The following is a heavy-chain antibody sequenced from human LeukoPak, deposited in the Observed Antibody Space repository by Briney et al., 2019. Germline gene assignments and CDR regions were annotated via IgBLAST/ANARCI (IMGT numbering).Heavy chain of an antibody. V-gene: IGHV4-34*01. J-gene: IGHJ4*02. D-gene: IGHD2-21*01. CDR3: ARGRVIDY. CDR1: GGSFSDYY. Sequence: SETPSLTCAVYGGSFSDYYWSWIRQPPGKGLEWIGEINHSGSTNYNPSLKSRVTISVDTSKNDFSLKLTSVTAADTAVYFCARGRVIDYWGQGTLVTVSS. CDR2: INHSGST.